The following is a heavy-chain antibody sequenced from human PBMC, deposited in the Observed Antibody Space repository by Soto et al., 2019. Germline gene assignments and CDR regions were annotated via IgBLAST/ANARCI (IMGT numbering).Heavy chain of an antibody. J-gene: IGHJ5*02. V-gene: IGHV3-23*01. CDR1: RFTFSTYG. CDR3: AKSAMIRGGGWFDP. D-gene: IGHD3-10*01. CDR2: ISGSGGNT. Sequence: EVQLLESGGGLVQPGGSLRLSCAASRFTFSTYGMSWVRQAPGKGLEWVSDISGSGGNTYYADSVKGRFTISRDNSKNTRYLQMTSLRAEDTAVYYCAKSAMIRGGGWFDPWGQGTLVTVSS.